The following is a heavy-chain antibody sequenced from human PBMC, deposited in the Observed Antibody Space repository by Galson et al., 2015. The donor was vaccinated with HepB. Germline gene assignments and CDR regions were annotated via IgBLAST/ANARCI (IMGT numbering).Heavy chain of an antibody. CDR3: AKDIATGGAEAFDV. D-gene: IGHD2-15*01. Sequence: SLRLSCAASGFIFNNYAMNWVRQAPGNGLEWVSNIAARGRDTNYADSVQGRFTISRDNSKNTLYLEMNSLRADDTAIYYCAKDIATGGAEAFDVWGQGTMVTVSS. CDR1: GFIFNNYA. V-gene: IGHV3-23*01. J-gene: IGHJ3*01. CDR2: IAARGRDT.